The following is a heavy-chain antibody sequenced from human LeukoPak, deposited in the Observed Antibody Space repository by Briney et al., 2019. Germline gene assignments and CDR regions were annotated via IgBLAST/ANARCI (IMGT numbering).Heavy chain of an antibody. CDR1: GGSISSYY. D-gene: IGHD6-19*01. V-gene: IGHV4-59*01. CDR2: IYYSGST. CDR3: ARHGYSSGSLAWFDP. J-gene: IGHJ5*02. Sequence: PSETLSLTCTVAGGSISSYYWSWIRQPPGKGLEWIGYIYYSGSTNYNPSLQSRVTISVDTSKNQFSLKRSSVTAADTAVYYCARHGYSSGSLAWFDPWGQGTQVTVSS.